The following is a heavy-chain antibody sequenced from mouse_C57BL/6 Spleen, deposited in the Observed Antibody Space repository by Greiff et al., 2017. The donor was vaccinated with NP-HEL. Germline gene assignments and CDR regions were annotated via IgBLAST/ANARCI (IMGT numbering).Heavy chain of an antibody. CDR1: GYTFTSYW. J-gene: IGHJ2*01. D-gene: IGHD2-4*01. V-gene: IGHV1-69*01. CDR2: IDPSDSYT. Sequence: VQLQQPGAELVMPGASVKLSCKASGYTFTSYWMHWVKQRPGQGLEWIGEIDPSDSYTNYNQKFKGKSTLTVDKSSSTAYMQLSSLTSEDSAVYYCARRGYYDYDYWGQGTTLTVSS. CDR3: ARRGYYDYDY.